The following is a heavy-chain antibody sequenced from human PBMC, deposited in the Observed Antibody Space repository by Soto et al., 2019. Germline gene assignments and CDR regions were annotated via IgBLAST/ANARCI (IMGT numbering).Heavy chain of an antibody. CDR1: GYTFTSYA. J-gene: IGHJ4*02. V-gene: IGHV1-3*01. D-gene: IGHD3-3*01. Sequence: ASVKVSCKASGYTFTSYAMHWVRQAPGQRLEWMGWINAGNGNTKYSQKFQGRVTITRDTSASTAYMELSSLRSEDTAVYYCAREMAILLGPFDYWGQGTLVTVSS. CDR3: AREMAILLGPFDY. CDR2: INAGNGNT.